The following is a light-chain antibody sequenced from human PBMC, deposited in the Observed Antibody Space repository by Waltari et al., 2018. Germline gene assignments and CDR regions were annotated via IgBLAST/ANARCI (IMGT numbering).Light chain of an antibody. CDR2: DDN. CDR3: QSYENSVRV. V-gene: IGLV6-57*03. CDR1: RGSIAGNY. Sequence: NFMLTQPHSVSESPGKTVIISCTRSRGSIAGNYVQWYQQRPGGAPTTVIFDDNRRPAEVPDRFSGSIDSSSNSASRTISGLKTVDESEYFCQSYENSVRVFGGGTKLTVL. J-gene: IGLJ3*02.